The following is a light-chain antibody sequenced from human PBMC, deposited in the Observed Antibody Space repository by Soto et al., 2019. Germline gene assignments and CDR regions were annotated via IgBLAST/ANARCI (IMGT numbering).Light chain of an antibody. CDR2: AAS. CDR3: QQYHIYSGT. V-gene: IGKV1-8*01. CDR1: QGISSY. Sequence: ALRMTQSPSSLSASTGDRVTITCRASQGISSYLAWYQQKPGKAPKRLIYAASSLQSGVPSRFSGSGSGTEFTLTISSLQPEDFATYYCQQYHIYSGTFGQGTKV. J-gene: IGKJ1*01.